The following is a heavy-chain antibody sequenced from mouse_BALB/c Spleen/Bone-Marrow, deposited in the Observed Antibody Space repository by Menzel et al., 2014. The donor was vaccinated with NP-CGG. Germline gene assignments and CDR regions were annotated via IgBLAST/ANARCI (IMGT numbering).Heavy chain of an antibody. CDR1: GYTFTSYW. D-gene: IGHD1-1*01. J-gene: IGHJ3*01. V-gene: IGHV1-7*01. CDR3: ARRAYGSYGFPY. Sequence: VPLQQSVAELAKPGASVQMCCKASGYTFTSYWMHWVKQRPGQGLEWIGYINPSTGYTEYNQNFKDKATLTADKSSSTAYMQLSSLTSEDSAVYYCARRAYGSYGFPYWGQGTLVTVS. CDR2: INPSTGYT.